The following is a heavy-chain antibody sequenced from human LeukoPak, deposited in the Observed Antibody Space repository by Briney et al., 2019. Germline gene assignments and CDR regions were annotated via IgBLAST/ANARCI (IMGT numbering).Heavy chain of an antibody. CDR2: ISYDGSNK. CDR1: GFTFSSYG. J-gene: IGHJ4*02. CDR3: AKDHYDSSGYYFDY. V-gene: IGHV3-30*18. Sequence: AGRSLRLSCAASGFTFSSYGMHWVRQAPGKGLEWVAVISYDGSNKYYADSVKGRFTISRDNSKNTLYLQMNSLRAEDTAVYYCAKDHYDSSGYYFDYWGQGTLVTVSS. D-gene: IGHD3-22*01.